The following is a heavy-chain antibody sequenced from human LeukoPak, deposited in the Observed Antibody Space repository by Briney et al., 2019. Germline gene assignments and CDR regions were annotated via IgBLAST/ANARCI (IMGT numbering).Heavy chain of an antibody. J-gene: IGHJ4*02. CDR1: RFTSCGSW. CDR3: GKVRGRARVGSFDY. Sequence: GSLSLSRAPSRFTSCGSWIHSVRESPGNGLGWVSRINTDGSVADYAESVKGRFTISRDNAKNTSYLQMSRLIFQHTAIYYCGKVRGRARVGSFDYWGQGTLVTVSS. D-gene: IGHD1-26*01. CDR2: INTDGSVA. V-gene: IGHV3-74*01.